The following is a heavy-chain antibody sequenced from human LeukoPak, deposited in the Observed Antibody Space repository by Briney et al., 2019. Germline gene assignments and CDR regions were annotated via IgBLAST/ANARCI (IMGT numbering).Heavy chain of an antibody. CDR1: GFTFSSYW. CDR3: ARVAKERVGGVYYFDY. D-gene: IGHD1-1*01. Sequence: PGGSLRLSCAASGFTFSSYWMSWVRQAPGKGLEWVANTKQDGSEKYYVDSVKGRFTVSRENAKNSLYLQMNSLRAGDTAVYYCARVAKERVGGVYYFDYWGQGTLVTVSS. J-gene: IGHJ4*02. V-gene: IGHV3-7*01. CDR2: TKQDGSEK.